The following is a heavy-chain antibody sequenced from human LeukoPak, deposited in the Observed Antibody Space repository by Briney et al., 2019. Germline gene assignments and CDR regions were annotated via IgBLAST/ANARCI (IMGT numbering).Heavy chain of an antibody. J-gene: IGHJ4*02. CDR2: INPDSGGT. V-gene: IGHV1-2*02. CDR3: ARGYYDSSGYYAIDY. Sequence: ASVKVSCKASGYTFTDYYIHWVRQAPGQGLEWMGWINPDSGGTSYAQKFQGRVTMTRDTSISTAYMELSRLRSDDTAVYYCARGYYDSSGYYAIDYWGQGTLVTVSS. D-gene: IGHD3-22*01. CDR1: GYTFTDYY.